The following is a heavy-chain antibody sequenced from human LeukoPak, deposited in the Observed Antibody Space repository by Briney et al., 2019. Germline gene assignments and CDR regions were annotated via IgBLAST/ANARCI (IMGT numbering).Heavy chain of an antibody. CDR3: AKNRGHCVNGVCHNYYYMDV. J-gene: IGHJ6*03. D-gene: IGHD2-8*01. V-gene: IGHV3-23*01. CDR1: GFTFSSYA. CDR2: ISGSGGDT. Sequence: PGGSLRLSCAASGFTFSSYAMNWVRQAPGKGLEWVSAISGSGGDTHYADSVKGRFTISRDNLKNTLYLQMNSLRAEDTAVYYCAKNRGHCVNGVCHNYYYMDVWGKGTTVTVSS.